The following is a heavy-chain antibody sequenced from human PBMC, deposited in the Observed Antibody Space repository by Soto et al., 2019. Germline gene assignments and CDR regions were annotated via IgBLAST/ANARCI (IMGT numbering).Heavy chain of an antibody. D-gene: IGHD3-22*01. CDR1: GGSISSSSYY. Sequence: PSETLSLTCTVSGGSISSSSYYWGWIRQPPGKWLEWIGSIYYSGSTYYNPSLKSRVTISVDTSKNQFSLKLSSVTAADTAVYYCARAYYYDSSGYYKYRFDYWGQGTLVTVYS. CDR2: IYYSGST. J-gene: IGHJ4*02. V-gene: IGHV4-39*01. CDR3: ARAYYYDSSGYYKYRFDY.